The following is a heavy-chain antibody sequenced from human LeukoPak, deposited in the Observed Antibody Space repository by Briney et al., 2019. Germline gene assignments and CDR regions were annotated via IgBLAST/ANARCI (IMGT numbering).Heavy chain of an antibody. CDR1: AFTFSSYG. J-gene: IGHJ3*02. Sequence: GGSLRLSCAASAFTFSSYGMHWDSQAPGKGLEWVAVIWYDGSNKYYADSVKGRFTISRDNSKNTLYLQMNTRRCEDTALYYCASEGHHDALDIWGQGTMVTVSS. CDR2: IWYDGSNK. CDR3: ASEGHHDALDI. V-gene: IGHV3-33*01.